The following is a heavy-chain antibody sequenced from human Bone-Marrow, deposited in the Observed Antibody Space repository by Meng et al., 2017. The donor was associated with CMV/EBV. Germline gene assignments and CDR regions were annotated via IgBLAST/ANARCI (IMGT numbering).Heavy chain of an antibody. Sequence: SVKVSCKASGGTFSSYAISWVRQAPGQGLEWMGGIIPIFGTANYAQKFQGRVTITTDESTSTAYMELSSLRSEDTAVYYCARGNIVVVPAAVYYYYYGMDVWGQGTTVTVSS. CDR2: IIPIFGTA. V-gene: IGHV1-69*05. D-gene: IGHD2-2*01. CDR3: ARGNIVVVPAAVYYYYYGMDV. CDR1: GGTFSSYA. J-gene: IGHJ6*02.